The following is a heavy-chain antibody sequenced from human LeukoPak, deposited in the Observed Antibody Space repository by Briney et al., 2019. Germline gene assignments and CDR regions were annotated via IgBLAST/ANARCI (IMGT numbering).Heavy chain of an antibody. CDR2: ISNDASNK. V-gene: IGHV3-30*18. J-gene: IGHJ6*02. CDR3: AKDGYCSGGSCYYYYGMDV. CDR1: GFTFSNYG. Sequence: GGSLRLSCAASGFTFSNYGMHWVRQAPGKGLEWVAVISNDASNKYYADSVKGRFTISRDNSKNTLYLQMNSLRAEDTAVYYCAKDGYCSGGSCYYYYGMDVWGQGTTVTVSS. D-gene: IGHD2-15*01.